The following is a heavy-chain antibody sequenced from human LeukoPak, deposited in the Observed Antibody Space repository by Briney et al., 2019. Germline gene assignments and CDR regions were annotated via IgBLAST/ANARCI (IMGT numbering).Heavy chain of an antibody. D-gene: IGHD3-16*01. J-gene: IGHJ4*02. CDR2: VSSDGSRT. V-gene: IGHV3-74*01. CDR3: ATDGAYGLTH. CDR1: GVSFSTTW. Sequence: GGSLRLSCAASGVSFSTTWMHWVRQAPGKGLMWVSHVSSDGSRTYSDSVKGRFTVSRDNNKDMVYLQMSSLRAEDTAVYYCATDGAYGLTHWGQGTLVTVSS.